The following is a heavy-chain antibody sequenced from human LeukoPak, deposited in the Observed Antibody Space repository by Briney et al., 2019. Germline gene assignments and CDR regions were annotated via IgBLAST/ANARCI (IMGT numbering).Heavy chain of an antibody. CDR3: ARDKGLHYGDEFYYYYGMDV. Sequence: SGTLSLTCTVSGGSISSYYWSWIRQPPGKGLEWIGYIYYSGSTNYNPSLKRRVTISVDTSKSQFCLKLSSVTAADTAVYYCARDKGLHYGDEFYYYYGMDVWGQGTTVTVSS. CDR1: GGSISSYY. V-gene: IGHV4-59*01. D-gene: IGHD4-17*01. CDR2: IYYSGST. J-gene: IGHJ6*02.